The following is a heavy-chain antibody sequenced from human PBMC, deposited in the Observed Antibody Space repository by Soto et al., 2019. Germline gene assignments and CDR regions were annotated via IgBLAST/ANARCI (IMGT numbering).Heavy chain of an antibody. Sequence: SETLSLTCAVSGGSISSSNWWSWVRQPPGKGLEWIGEIYHSGSTNYNPSLKSRVTISVDKSKNQFSLKLSSVTAADTAVYYCARAAGDSGSYYFDYWGQGTLVTVSS. D-gene: IGHD1-26*01. CDR1: GGSISSSNW. CDR2: IYHSGST. J-gene: IGHJ4*02. CDR3: ARAAGDSGSYYFDY. V-gene: IGHV4-4*02.